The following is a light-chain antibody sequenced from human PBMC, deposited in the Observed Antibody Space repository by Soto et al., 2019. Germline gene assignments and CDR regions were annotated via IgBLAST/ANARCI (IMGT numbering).Light chain of an antibody. CDR2: DAS. J-gene: IGKJ1*01. V-gene: IGKV1-5*01. CDR3: QQYNSYSWT. Sequence: DIQMTQSPSTLSASVGDRVTITCRASQSISSWLAWYQQKPGKAPKLLIYDASSFESGVPSRFSGSGSGTEFTLTISSLQPDDFATYYCQQYNSYSWTVGQGPKVEIK. CDR1: QSISSW.